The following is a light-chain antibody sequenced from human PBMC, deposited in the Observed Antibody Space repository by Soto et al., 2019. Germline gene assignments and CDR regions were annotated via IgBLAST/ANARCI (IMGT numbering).Light chain of an antibody. CDR3: QQLNSYPQT. V-gene: IGKV1-9*01. CDR1: QVIGIY. Sequence: DIQLTQSPSFLSASIGDRVTITCRASQVIGIYLAWYQQKPGRAPKLLISAASTLQSGVPSRFSGSGSGPDFTLTISSLQPEDSATYFCQQLNSYPQTFGQGTRLEIK. J-gene: IGKJ5*01. CDR2: AAS.